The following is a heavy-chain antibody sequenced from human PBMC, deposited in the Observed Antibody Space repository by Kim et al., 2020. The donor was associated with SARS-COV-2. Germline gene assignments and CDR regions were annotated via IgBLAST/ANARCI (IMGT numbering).Heavy chain of an antibody. CDR2: IIPIFGTA. D-gene: IGHD3-9*01. CDR3: ALGAGILTGYYSFKGDNWFDP. Sequence: SVKVSCKASGGTFSSYAISWVRQAPGQGLEWMGGIIPIFGTANYAQKFQGRVTITADESTSTAYMELSSLRSEDTAVYYCALGAGILTGYYSFKGDNWFDPWGQGTLVTVSS. V-gene: IGHV1-69*13. J-gene: IGHJ5*02. CDR1: GGTFSSYA.